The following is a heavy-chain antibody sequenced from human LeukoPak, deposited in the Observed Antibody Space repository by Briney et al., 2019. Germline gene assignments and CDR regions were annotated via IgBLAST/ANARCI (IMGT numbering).Heavy chain of an antibody. V-gene: IGHV1-69*05. CDR1: GGIFSSYA. CDR3: ASLDCTNGVCYFDY. D-gene: IGHD2-8*01. CDR2: IIPIFGTA. Sequence: VASVKVSCKASGGIFSSYAISWVRQAPGQGLEWMGGIIPIFGTANYAQKFQGRVTITTDESTSTAYMELSSLRSEDTAVYYCASLDCTNGVCYFDYWGQGTLVTVSS. J-gene: IGHJ4*02.